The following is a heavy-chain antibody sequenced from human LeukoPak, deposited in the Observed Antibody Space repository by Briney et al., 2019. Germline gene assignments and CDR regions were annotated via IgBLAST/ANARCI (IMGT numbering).Heavy chain of an antibody. J-gene: IGHJ6*03. D-gene: IGHD2-2*01. CDR2: IYYSGST. CDR3: ARDQEGYCNSSSCPPHYYYYLDV. V-gene: IGHV4-59*01. CDR1: GGSISSYY. Sequence: PSETLSLTCTVSGGSISSYYWSWIRQPPGKGLEWIGYIYYSGSTNYNPSLKSRVTISVDTSKSQFSLKLSSVTGADTAVYYWARDQEGYCNSSSCPPHYYYYLDVWGKGTTVTVSS.